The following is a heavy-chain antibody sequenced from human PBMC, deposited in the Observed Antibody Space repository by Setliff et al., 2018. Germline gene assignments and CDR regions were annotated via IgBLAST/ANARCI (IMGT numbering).Heavy chain of an antibody. CDR1: GYSFSSNA. CDR3: ARMSTSGPHYDY. J-gene: IGHJ4*02. D-gene: IGHD2-8*02. Sequence: GASVKVSCKASGYSFSSNAFHWVRQAPGQTLEWMGWIHAGSSNTLYSQRFQDRITISRDTSATTVHMELSSLRSDDTAVYYCARMSTSGPHYDYWGQGTQVTVS. CDR2: IHAGSSNT. V-gene: IGHV1-3*01.